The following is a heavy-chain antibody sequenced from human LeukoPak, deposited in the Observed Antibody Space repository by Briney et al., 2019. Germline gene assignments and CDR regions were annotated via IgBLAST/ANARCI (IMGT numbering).Heavy chain of an antibody. J-gene: IGHJ5*02. CDR3: ARHGVSPGHWFDP. CDR2: ISLTGLT. CDR1: GGSISNTNW. D-gene: IGHD4-17*01. V-gene: IGHV4-4*02. Sequence: SGTLSLTCGVSGGSISNTNWWSWVRQPPGQGLEWIGEISLTGLTHYNPSLKSRVTISVDTSKNQFSLKLSSVTAADTAVYYCARHGVSPGHWFDPWGQGTLVTVSS.